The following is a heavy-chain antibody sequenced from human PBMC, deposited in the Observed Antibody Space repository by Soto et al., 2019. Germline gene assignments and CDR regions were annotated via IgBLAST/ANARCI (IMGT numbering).Heavy chain of an antibody. CDR3: ARNQVWYLDH. V-gene: IGHV3-33*01. CDR2: IWYDGSDK. CDR1: GFTFSSYG. Sequence: PGGSLRLSCAASGFTFSSYGMHWVRQAPGKGLEWVAIIWYDGSDKYYADSVKGRFTISRDNSKNTLYLQMNSLRAEDTAIYYCARNQVWYLDHWGRGTLVTVSS. J-gene: IGHJ2*01.